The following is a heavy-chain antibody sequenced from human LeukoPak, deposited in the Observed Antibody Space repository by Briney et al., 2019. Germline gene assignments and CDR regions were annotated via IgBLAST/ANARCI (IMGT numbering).Heavy chain of an antibody. Sequence: ASVKVSCKASGYTFTGDYMHWVRQAPGQGLEWMGWINPNSGGTNYAQKFQGRVTMTRDTSISTAYMELSRLRSDDTAVYYCARAPDGYCGGDCYPQGYWGQGTLVTVSS. V-gene: IGHV1-2*02. D-gene: IGHD2-21*01. CDR1: GYTFTGDY. J-gene: IGHJ4*02. CDR3: ARAPDGYCGGDCYPQGY. CDR2: INPNSGGT.